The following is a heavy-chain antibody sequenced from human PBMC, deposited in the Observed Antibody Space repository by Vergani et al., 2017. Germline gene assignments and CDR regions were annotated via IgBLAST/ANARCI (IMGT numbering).Heavy chain of an antibody. CDR3: ATLGYCSSTSCSIGGYYYYYYYMDV. CDR2: INPNSGGT. Sequence: QVQLVQSGAEVKKPGASVKVSCKASGYTFTGYYMHWVRQAPGQGLDWMGWINPNSGGTNYAQKFQGRVTMTRDTSISTAYMELSRLRSDDTAVYYCATLGYCSSTSCSIGGYYYYYYYMDVWGKGTTVTVSS. V-gene: IGHV1-2*02. CDR1: GYTFTGYY. J-gene: IGHJ6*03. D-gene: IGHD2-2*01.